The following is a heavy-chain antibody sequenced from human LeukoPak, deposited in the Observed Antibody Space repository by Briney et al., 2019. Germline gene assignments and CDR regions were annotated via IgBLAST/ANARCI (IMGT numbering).Heavy chain of an antibody. CDR1: GGSFSGYY. D-gene: IGHD1-26*01. Sequence: SETLSLTCAVYGGSFSGYYWSWIRQPPGKGLEWIGRIYTSGSTNYNPSLKSRVTMSVDTSKNQFSLKLSSVTAADTAVYYCARDTGGSYYLDYWGQGTLVTVSS. V-gene: IGHV4-59*10. CDR2: IYTSGST. J-gene: IGHJ4*02. CDR3: ARDTGGSYYLDY.